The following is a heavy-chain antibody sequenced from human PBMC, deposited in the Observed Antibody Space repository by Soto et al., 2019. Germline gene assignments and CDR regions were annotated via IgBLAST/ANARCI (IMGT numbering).Heavy chain of an antibody. CDR2: ISANNGNT. D-gene: IGHD1-1*01. Sequence: SVKVSCKASGYTFSTYGISWVRQAPVQGLEWMGWISANNGNTKYAQKLQGRVTMTTDTSTSTAYMELRSLRSDDTAVYYCARDDGQLERRTGIDYWGQGTVVTVSS. J-gene: IGHJ4*02. CDR3: ARDDGQLERRTGIDY. V-gene: IGHV1-18*04. CDR1: GYTFSTYG.